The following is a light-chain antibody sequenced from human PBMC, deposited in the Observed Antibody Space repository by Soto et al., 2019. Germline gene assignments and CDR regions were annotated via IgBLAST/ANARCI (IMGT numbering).Light chain of an antibody. CDR3: HQRSTWRET. J-gene: IGKJ1*01. V-gene: IGKV3-11*01. Sequence: EIVLTQSPATLSLSPGERVTLSCRASQSVSSYLAWYQQKPGQAPRLLIYDASYRATGIPARFSGSGSGTDFTLTISSLEYEDFVFYVCHQRSTWRETFGQGTEVEFK. CDR1: QSVSSY. CDR2: DAS.